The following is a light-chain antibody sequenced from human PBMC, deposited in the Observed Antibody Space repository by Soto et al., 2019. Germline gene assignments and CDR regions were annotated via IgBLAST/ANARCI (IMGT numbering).Light chain of an antibody. CDR3: QQGHNWPLT. V-gene: IGKV3-15*01. CDR2: GAS. J-gene: IGKJ2*01. Sequence: EIVMTQSPATLSLSPGERAALSCRASQSINSELAWYQQKPGQPPRLLIYGASTRATGVRDRFTGSESGSEFTLTISGLQSEDFAVYYCQQGHNWPLTFGQGTRLEI. CDR1: QSINSE.